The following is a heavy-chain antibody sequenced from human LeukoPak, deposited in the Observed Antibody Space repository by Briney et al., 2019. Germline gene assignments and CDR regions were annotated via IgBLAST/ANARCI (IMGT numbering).Heavy chain of an antibody. CDR2: IYYSGST. CDR3: ARSGSGYDYEGYFDY. V-gene: IGHV4-39*01. D-gene: IGHD5-12*01. Sequence: KPSETLSLTCTVSGGSISSSSYYWGWIRQPPGKGLEWIGSIYYSGSTYYNPSLKSRVTISVDTSKNQFSLKLRSVTAADTAVYYCARSGSGYDYEGYFDYWGQGTLVTVSS. CDR1: GGSISSSSYY. J-gene: IGHJ4*02.